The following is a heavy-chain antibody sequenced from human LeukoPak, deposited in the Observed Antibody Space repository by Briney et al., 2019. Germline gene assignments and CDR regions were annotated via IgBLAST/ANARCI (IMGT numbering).Heavy chain of an antibody. J-gene: IGHJ4*02. CDR3: ARGSLPSYDFWSGYSYYFDY. CDR2: IWYDGSNK. V-gene: IGHV3-33*01. Sequence: PGRSLRLSCAASGFTFSSYGMHWVRQAPGKGLEWVAVIWYDGSNKYYADSVKGRFTISRDNSKNTLYLQMNSLRAEDTAVYCCARGSLPSYDFWSGYSYYFDYWGQGTLVTVSS. CDR1: GFTFSSYG. D-gene: IGHD3-3*01.